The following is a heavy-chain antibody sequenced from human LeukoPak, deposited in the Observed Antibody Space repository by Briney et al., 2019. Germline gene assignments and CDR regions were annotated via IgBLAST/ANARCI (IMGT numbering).Heavy chain of an antibody. D-gene: IGHD2-15*01. CDR1: GFTFSNAW. CDR2: IKSKTDGGTT. J-gene: IGHJ5*02. V-gene: IGHV3-15*01. CDR3: TTAIPPVKNLNLGSRSGGSCYSGTLDP. Sequence: GGSLRLSCAASGFTFSNAWMSWVHQAPGKGLEWVGRIKSKTDGGTTDYAAPVKGRFTISRDDSKNTLYLQMNSLKTEDTAVYYCTTAIPPVKNLNLGSRSGGSCYSGTLDPWGQGTLVTVSS.